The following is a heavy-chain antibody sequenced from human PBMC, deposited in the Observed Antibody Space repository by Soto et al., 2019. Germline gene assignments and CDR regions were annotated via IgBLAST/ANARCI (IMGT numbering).Heavy chain of an antibody. Sequence: SETLSLTCTVSAASIRNYDWNWIRQRAGKGLEWIGRIYISGNTNYNPSLKSRVSMSVYNSKNQFSLKLNSVTAADTAVYYCARDAGNYYPHLDCWGQGTLVPVSS. CDR3: ARDAGNYYPHLDC. CDR1: AASIRNYD. D-gene: IGHD1-26*01. J-gene: IGHJ4*02. CDR2: IYISGNT. V-gene: IGHV4-4*07.